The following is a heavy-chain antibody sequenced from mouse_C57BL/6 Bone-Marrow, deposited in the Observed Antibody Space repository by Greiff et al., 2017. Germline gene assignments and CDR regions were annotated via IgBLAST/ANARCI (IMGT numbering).Heavy chain of an antibody. J-gene: IGHJ4*01. CDR3: ARGYGSRGAHAMDY. CDR1: GYPFTDYN. V-gene: IGHV1-18*01. Sequence: VQLKESGPELVKPGASVKIPCKASGYPFTDYNMDWVKQSHGKSLEWIGDINPNNGGTIYNQKFKGKATLTVDKSSSTAYMELRSLTSEDTAVYYCARGYGSRGAHAMDYWGQGTSVTVAS. CDR2: INPNNGGT. D-gene: IGHD1-1*01.